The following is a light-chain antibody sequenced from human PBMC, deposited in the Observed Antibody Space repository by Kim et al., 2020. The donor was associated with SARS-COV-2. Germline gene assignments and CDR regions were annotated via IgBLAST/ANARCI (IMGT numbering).Light chain of an antibody. CDR3: LLTYPDIKV. Sequence: PGGNVTLPCGSSTGAVISGHKPSWFQLKPGQAPRTLINDTTHRRSWTPARFSGSLLGGKAALTRSRAQPEDEAEYYCLLTYPDIKVFGTGTKVTVL. V-gene: IGLV7-46*01. CDR1: TGAVISGHK. J-gene: IGLJ1*01. CDR2: DTT.